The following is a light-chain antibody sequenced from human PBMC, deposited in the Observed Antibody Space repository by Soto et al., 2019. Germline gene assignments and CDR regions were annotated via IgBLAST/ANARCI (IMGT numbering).Light chain of an antibody. V-gene: IGKV3-15*01. J-gene: IGKJ1*01. CDR2: DAS. Sequence: EIVLTQSPAILSVSPGERATLSFRASQSISRSLAWYQQKPGQAPRLLISDASTRATGIPARFSGSGSGTEFTLTISSLQSEDSAVYHCQQYGSSPTTFGQGTKVDIK. CDR1: QSISRS. CDR3: QQYGSSPTT.